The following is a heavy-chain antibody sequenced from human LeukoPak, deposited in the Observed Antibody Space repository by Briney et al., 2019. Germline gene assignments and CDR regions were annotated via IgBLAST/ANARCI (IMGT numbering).Heavy chain of an antibody. CDR3: AKGVATNPFDY. CDR2: ISGSGDAT. Sequence: PGGSLRLSCAASKFNFAMSWVRQTADKRLEWVSAISGSGDATFYTDSVKGRFTISRDNSKNTLYLQMNSLRAEDTAVYYCAKGVATNPFDYWGQGTLVTVSS. D-gene: IGHD5-12*01. J-gene: IGHJ4*02. V-gene: IGHV3-23*01. CDR1: KFNFA.